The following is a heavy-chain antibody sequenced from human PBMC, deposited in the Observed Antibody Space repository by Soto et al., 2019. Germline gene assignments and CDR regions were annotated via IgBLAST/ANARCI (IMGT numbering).Heavy chain of an antibody. CDR1: GGSFSGYY. CDR2: ITHSGST. Sequence: QVQLQQWGAGLLKPSETLSLTCGVYGGSFSGYYWSWIRQPPGKGLEWIGDITHSGSTNYNPSLKSRVPISLNTSKNPFLLILSSVTAADTAVYYCARGNLTKSMGDFDYYFDYWGQGTLVTVSS. V-gene: IGHV4-34*01. CDR3: ARGNLTKSMGDFDYYFDY. J-gene: IGHJ4*02. D-gene: IGHD3-16*01.